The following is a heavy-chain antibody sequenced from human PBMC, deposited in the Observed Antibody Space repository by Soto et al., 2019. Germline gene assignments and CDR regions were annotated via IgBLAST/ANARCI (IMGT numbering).Heavy chain of an antibody. V-gene: IGHV1-69*13. CDR1: GGTFSSYA. CDR3: ARDKTYYCDSSGYPAFRY. J-gene: IGHJ4*02. Sequence: SVKVSCKASGGTFSSYAISWVRQAPGQGLEWMGGIIPIFGTANYAQKFQGRVTITADESTSTAYMELSSLRSEDTAVYYCARDKTYYCDSSGYPAFRYWGQGTLVTVSS. CDR2: IIPIFGTA. D-gene: IGHD3-22*01.